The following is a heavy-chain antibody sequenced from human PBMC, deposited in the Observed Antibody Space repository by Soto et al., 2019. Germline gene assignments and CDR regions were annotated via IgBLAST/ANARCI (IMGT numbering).Heavy chain of an antibody. J-gene: IGHJ4*02. D-gene: IGHD6-25*01. CDR1: GGSISSGGYS. Sequence: QLQLQESGSGLVKPSQTLSLTCAVSGGSISSGGYSWRWIQQPPGKGLEWIGYIYHSGSTYYNPSRKSRVTISVDRSKNQFSLRLSSVTAADTAVYYCAGGIAARPLGYWGQGTLVTVSS. CDR2: IYHSGST. V-gene: IGHV4-30-2*01. CDR3: AGGIAARPLGY.